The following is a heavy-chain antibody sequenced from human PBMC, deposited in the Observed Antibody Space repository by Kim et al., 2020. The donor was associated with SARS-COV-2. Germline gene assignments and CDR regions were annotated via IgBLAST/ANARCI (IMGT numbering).Heavy chain of an antibody. V-gene: IGHV3-30-3*01. Sequence: GGSLRLSCAASGFTFSSYAMHWVRQAPGKGLEWVAVISYDGSNKYYADSVKGRFTISRDNSKNTLYLQMNSLRAEDTAVYYCARDFAVADSFDYWGQGTL. J-gene: IGHJ4*02. D-gene: IGHD6-19*01. CDR3: ARDFAVADSFDY. CDR1: GFTFSSYA. CDR2: ISYDGSNK.